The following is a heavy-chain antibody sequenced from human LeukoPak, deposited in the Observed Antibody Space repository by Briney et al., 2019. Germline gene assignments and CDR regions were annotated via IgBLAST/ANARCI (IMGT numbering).Heavy chain of an antibody. CDR2: FYSSTRT. CDR1: GDSLTSGGRY. D-gene: IGHD4-17*01. CDR3: ARCMSELDYGDYAYYYHMDV. Sequence: SETLSLTCTVSGDSLTSGGRYWSWIRQPAGKGLEWIGHFYSSTRTTYNPSLESRVTISGDTARNQFSLKLDSVTAADTAVYFCARCMSELDYGDYAYYYHMDVWGKGTTVTVSS. J-gene: IGHJ6*04. V-gene: IGHV4-61*09.